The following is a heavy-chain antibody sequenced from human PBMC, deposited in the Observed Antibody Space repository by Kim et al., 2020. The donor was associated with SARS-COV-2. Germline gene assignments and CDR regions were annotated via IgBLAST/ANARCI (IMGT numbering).Heavy chain of an antibody. CDR3: ATSYRAVAGN. Sequence: SETLSLTCTVSGDSISSNSYYWGWIRQTPGKGLEWIGSMYYSGSTYYNPSLKSRVTISVDTSKNQFSLKLSSVTAADTAVYYCATSYRAVAGNWGQGSLVTVSS. V-gene: IGHV4-39*01. CDR2: MYYSGST. D-gene: IGHD6-19*01. CDR1: GDSISSNSYY. J-gene: IGHJ4*02.